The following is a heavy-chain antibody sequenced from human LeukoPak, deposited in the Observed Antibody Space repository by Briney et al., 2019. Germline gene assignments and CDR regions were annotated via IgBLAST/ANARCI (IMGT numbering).Heavy chain of an antibody. V-gene: IGHV3-15*01. CDR2: IKRITDGGAT. J-gene: IGHJ4*02. CDR3: TTDFGDYEAN. CDR1: GFTFSSYG. Sequence: IPGGSLRLSCAASGFTFSSYGMSWVRQAPGKGLEWVGRIKRITDGGATDYAAPVKGRFTISRDDSKKTLYLQMNSLKTEDTAVYYCTTDFGDYEANWGMGTLVTVSS. D-gene: IGHD4-17*01.